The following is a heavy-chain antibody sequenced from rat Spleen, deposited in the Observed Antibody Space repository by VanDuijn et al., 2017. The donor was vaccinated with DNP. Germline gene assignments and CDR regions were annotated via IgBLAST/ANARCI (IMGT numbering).Heavy chain of an antibody. D-gene: IGHD4-4*01. CDR2: ISTSGGST. Sequence: EVQLVESGGGLVQPGRSLKLSCAASGFTFSNYGMAWVRQAPKKGLEWVATISTSGGSTYYRDSVKGRFTISRDNAKSTLYLQMDSLRSEDTATYYCTVIRIYYYAMDAWGQGTSVTVSS. CDR3: TVIRIYYYAMDA. V-gene: IGHV5-27*01. CDR1: GFTFSNYG. J-gene: IGHJ4*01.